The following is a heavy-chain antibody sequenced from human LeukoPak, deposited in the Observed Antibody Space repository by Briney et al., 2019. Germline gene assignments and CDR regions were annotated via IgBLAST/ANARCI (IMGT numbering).Heavy chain of an antibody. CDR1: GFTFSDHS. J-gene: IGHJ4*02. CDR2: SENKANSYAT. V-gene: IGHV3-72*01. D-gene: IGHD3-16*02. Sequence: PGGSLRLSCAGFGFTFSDHSMDWVRQAPGKGLEWVGRSENKANSYATQYATSVKGRFTISRDDSKNLFYLQMNSLRTEDTAMYYCTGLIADYRGQGSLVTVSS. CDR3: TGLIADY.